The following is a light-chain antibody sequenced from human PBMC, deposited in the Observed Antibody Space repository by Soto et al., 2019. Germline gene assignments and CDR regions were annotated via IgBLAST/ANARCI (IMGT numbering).Light chain of an antibody. CDR1: QSVGIF. J-gene: IGKJ2*01. V-gene: IGKV3-11*01. Sequence: EIVLTQSPATLSLSPGERATLSCRASQSVGIFLAWYQQKPGQAPRLLIYDASDRATGTPARFSGSGSGTDFTLTISSLEPEDLAVDYCQQRGNWPLYTFGQGTKVE. CDR2: DAS. CDR3: QQRGNWPLYT.